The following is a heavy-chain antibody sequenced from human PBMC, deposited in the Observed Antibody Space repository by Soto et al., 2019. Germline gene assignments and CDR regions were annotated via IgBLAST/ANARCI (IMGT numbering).Heavy chain of an antibody. CDR1: GDSVSSNSAA. CDR3: AREFTTVTKSAVYYYYGMDV. Sequence: SQTLSLTCAISGDSVSSNSAAWNWIRQSPSRGLEWLGRTYYRSKWYNDYAVSVKSRITINPDTSKNQFSLQLNSVTPEDTAVYYCAREFTTVTKSAVYYYYGMDVWGQGTTVTVSS. D-gene: IGHD4-17*01. V-gene: IGHV6-1*01. CDR2: TYYRSKWYN. J-gene: IGHJ6*02.